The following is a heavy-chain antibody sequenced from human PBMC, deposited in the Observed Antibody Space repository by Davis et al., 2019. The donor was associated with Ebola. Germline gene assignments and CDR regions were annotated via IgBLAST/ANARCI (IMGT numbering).Heavy chain of an antibody. CDR1: GGSISSGDYY. V-gene: IGHV4-30-4*01. CDR3: ARVEVCGSTSRLLPGTYAFDI. D-gene: IGHD2-2*01. Sequence: MPSETLSLTCTVSGGSISSGDYYWSWIRQPPGKGLEWIGYIYYSGSTYYNPSLKSRVTISVDTSKNQFSLKLSSVTAADTAVYYCARVEVCGSTSRLLPGTYAFDIWGQGTMVTVSS. J-gene: IGHJ3*02. CDR2: IYYSGST.